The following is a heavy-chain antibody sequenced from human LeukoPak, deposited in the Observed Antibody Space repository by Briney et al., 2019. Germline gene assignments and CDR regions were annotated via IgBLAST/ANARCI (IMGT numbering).Heavy chain of an antibody. Sequence: GGSLRLSCAASGFTFDDYAMHWVRQAPGKGLEWVSGISWNSGSIGYADSVKGRFTISRDNAKNSLYLQMNSLRAEDTALYYCAKGTEYSSSSGWLDPWGQGTLVTVSS. D-gene: IGHD6-6*01. CDR3: AKGTEYSSSSGWLDP. V-gene: IGHV3-9*01. CDR2: ISWNSGSI. CDR1: GFTFDDYA. J-gene: IGHJ5*02.